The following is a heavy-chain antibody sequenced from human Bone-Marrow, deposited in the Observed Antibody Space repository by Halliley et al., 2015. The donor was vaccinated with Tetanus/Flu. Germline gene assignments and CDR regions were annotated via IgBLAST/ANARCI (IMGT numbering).Heavy chain of an antibody. D-gene: IGHD3-10*01. CDR2: MYATGNT. V-gene: IGHV4-4*08. Sequence: LVQPSETLSLTCTVSGDSISSYYWSWVRQSPGRGLEWIASMYATGNTHYNPSLKSRVTISVDTSKSQFFLKVNSLTAADTAVYYCARGGEGVSGTLEYSYYGMDVWGQGTPVTVSS. J-gene: IGHJ6*02. CDR1: GDSISSYY. CDR3: ARGGEGVSGTLEYSYYGMDV.